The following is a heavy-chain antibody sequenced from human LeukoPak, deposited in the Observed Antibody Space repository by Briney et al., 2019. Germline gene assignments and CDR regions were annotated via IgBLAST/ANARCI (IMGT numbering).Heavy chain of an antibody. Sequence: GRSLRLSCAASGFTFSSYGMNWVRQAPGKGLEWVAVISYDGSNKYYADSVKGRFTISRDNSKNTLYLQMNSLRAEDTAVYYCAKGDPWDTAMAPDYWGQGTLVTVSS. V-gene: IGHV3-30*18. CDR1: GFTFSSYG. CDR2: ISYDGSNK. D-gene: IGHD5-18*01. CDR3: AKGDPWDTAMAPDY. J-gene: IGHJ4*02.